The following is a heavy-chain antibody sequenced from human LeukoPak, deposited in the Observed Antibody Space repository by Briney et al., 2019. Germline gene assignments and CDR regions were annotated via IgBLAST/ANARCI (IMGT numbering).Heavy chain of an antibody. CDR2: INPSGGST. J-gene: IGHJ6*02. CDR3: ARDRPHQGSRLLTYYYYYGMDV. V-gene: IGHV1-46*01. D-gene: IGHD2-15*01. Sequence: ASVKVSCKASGYTFTGYYMHWVRQAPGQGLEWMGIINPSGGSTSYAQKFQGRVTMTRDTSTSTVYMELSSLRSEDTAVYYCARDRPHQGSRLLTYYYYYGMDVWGQGTTVTVSS. CDR1: GYTFTGYY.